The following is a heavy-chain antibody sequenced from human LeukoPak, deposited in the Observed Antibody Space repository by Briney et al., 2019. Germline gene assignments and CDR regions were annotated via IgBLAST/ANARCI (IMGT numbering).Heavy chain of an antibody. CDR2: ISSSSSYI. CDR3: ARRVGLYYGSGTNWFDP. V-gene: IGHV3-21*04. CDR1: GFTFSSYS. J-gene: IGHJ5*02. Sequence: GGSLRLSCAASGFTFSSYSMNWVRQAPGKGLEWVSSISSSSSYIYYADSVKGRFTISRDNAKNSLYLQMNSLRAEDTAVYYCARRVGLYYGSGTNWFDPWGQGTLVTVSS. D-gene: IGHD3-10*01.